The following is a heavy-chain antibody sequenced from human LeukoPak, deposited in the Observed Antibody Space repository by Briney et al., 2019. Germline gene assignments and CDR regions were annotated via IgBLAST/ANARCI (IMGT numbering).Heavy chain of an antibody. CDR1: GFTFSSYS. J-gene: IGHJ3*01. Sequence: GGSLRLSCAASGFTFSSYSINWVRQAPGKGLEWVSSITSTTTYTYYADSVEGRFTISRDNAKNSLFLQMNSLRAEDTAVYYCVRCTFVLHKRCSAFDVWGQGTMVTVSA. D-gene: IGHD1-1*01. V-gene: IGHV3-21*01. CDR3: VRCTFVLHKRCSAFDV. CDR2: ITSTTTYT.